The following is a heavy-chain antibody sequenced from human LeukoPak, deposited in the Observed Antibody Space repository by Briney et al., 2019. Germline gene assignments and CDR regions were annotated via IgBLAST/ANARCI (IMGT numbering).Heavy chain of an antibody. D-gene: IGHD3-9*01. Sequence: GASVKVSFKATGGTFTNYAVSWVRQAPGQGLEWMVRIIVTLGTPNYAQKFKGRVAIPADKSTSTAYMELSSLRSEDTAVYYCARAVDDDLAGYYWGDWFEPWGQGTLVTVSS. CDR3: ARAVDDDLAGYYWGDWFEP. J-gene: IGHJ5*02. CDR2: IIVTLGTP. V-gene: IGHV1-69*04. CDR1: GGTFTNYA.